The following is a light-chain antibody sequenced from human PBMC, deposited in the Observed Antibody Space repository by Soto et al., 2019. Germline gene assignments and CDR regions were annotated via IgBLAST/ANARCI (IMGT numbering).Light chain of an antibody. Sequence: QSVLTQPPSASATPGQRVTISCSGSSSSIGRNTVDWYQQLPGTAPKLLVYSNNQRPSGVPDRFCGSKSGTSGSLAISGLQSEDEADYYCAAWDDSLNGWVFGGGTKLTVL. CDR2: SNN. CDR3: AAWDDSLNGWV. CDR1: SSSIGRNT. J-gene: IGLJ3*02. V-gene: IGLV1-44*01.